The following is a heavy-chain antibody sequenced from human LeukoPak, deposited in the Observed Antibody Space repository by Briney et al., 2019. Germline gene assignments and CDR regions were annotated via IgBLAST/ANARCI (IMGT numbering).Heavy chain of an antibody. CDR1: GYTFTGYY. Sequence: GASVKVSCKASGYTFTGYYMHWVRQAPGQGLEWMGWINPNSGGTNYAQKFQGRVTMTRDTSISTAYMELSRLRSDDTAVYYCARXRRAYCGGDCYPGDYWGQGTLVTVSS. J-gene: IGHJ4*02. CDR3: ARXRRAYCGGDCYPGDY. V-gene: IGHV1-2*02. CDR2: INPNSGGT. D-gene: IGHD2-21*02.